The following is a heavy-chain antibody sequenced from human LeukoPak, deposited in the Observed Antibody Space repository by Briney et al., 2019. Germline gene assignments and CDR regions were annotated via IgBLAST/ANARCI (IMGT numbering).Heavy chain of an antibody. CDR3: AVQVRYGEMTDPGY. CDR2: SGRSYSK. CDR1: GFSLRNLA. D-gene: IGHD3-10*01. Sequence: GGSLRLSCAASGFSLRNLAVHWIRQAPGKGPGWFSASGRSYSKYYADSMEGRVAVSRDSSKNSVFLEIDRLKVGDTAVYYCAVQVRYGEMTDPGYWGQGTPVAVSS. V-gene: IGHV3-69-1*01. J-gene: IGHJ4*02.